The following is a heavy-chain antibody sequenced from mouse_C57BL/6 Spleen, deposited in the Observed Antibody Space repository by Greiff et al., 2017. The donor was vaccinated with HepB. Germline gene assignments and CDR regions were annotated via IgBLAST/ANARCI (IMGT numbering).Heavy chain of an antibody. Sequence: QVHVKQSGAELVKPGASVKISCKASGYAFSSYWMNWVKQRPGKGLEWIGQIYPGDGDTNYNGKFKGKATLTADKSSSTAYMQLSSLTSEDSAVYFCARRGYGSSLDYWGQGTTLTVSS. CDR3: ARRGYGSSLDY. CDR2: IYPGDGDT. J-gene: IGHJ2*01. D-gene: IGHD1-1*01. CDR1: GYAFSSYW. V-gene: IGHV1-80*01.